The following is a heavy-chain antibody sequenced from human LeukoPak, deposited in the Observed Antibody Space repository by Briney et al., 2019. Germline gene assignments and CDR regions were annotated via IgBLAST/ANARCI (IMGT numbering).Heavy chain of an antibody. CDR2: IHHDGSNK. CDR1: GFTFSSYG. J-gene: IGHJ4*02. V-gene: IGHV3-30*02. D-gene: IGHD1-26*01. Sequence: GGSLRLSCAASGFTFSSYGMHWVRQAPGKGLDWVAFIHHDGSNKYYADSVRGRFTISRDNSKNTLYLQMNSLRAGDTAVYFCAKDSRRNSGSYVFDYWGQGTLVTVSS. CDR3: AKDSRRNSGSYVFDY.